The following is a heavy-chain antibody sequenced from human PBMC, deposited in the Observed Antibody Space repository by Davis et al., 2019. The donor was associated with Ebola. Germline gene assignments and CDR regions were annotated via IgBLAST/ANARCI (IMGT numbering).Heavy chain of an antibody. D-gene: IGHD4-17*01. V-gene: IGHV3-33*08. J-gene: IGHJ4*02. Sequence: GESLKISCAASGFTFSSYWMHWVRQAPGKGLEWVAVIWYDGSNKYYADSVKGRFTISRDNSKNTLYLQMNSLRAEDTAVYYCVRAYYGASYWGQGTLVTVSS. CDR2: IWYDGSNK. CDR1: GFTFSSYW. CDR3: VRAYYGASY.